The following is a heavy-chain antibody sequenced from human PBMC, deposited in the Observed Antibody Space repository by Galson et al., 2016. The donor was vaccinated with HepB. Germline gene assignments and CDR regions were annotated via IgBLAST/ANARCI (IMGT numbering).Heavy chain of an antibody. J-gene: IGHJ4*02. CDR3: ARRDIPMANDY. Sequence: SLRLSCAASGFTFSSYWMHWVRQAPGKGLVWVSRINGDGSSTSYADYVKGRFTISRDNAKNTLYLQTNSLRAEDTAVYFCARRDIPMANDYWGQGTLVTVSS. CDR1: GFTFSSYW. CDR2: INGDGSST. V-gene: IGHV3-74*01. D-gene: IGHD5-18*01.